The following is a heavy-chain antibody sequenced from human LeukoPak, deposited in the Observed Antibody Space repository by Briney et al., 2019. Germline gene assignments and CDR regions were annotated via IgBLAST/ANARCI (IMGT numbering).Heavy chain of an antibody. J-gene: IGHJ4*02. V-gene: IGHV4-61*01. Sequence: PETLSLTCTVSGGSVSSGSYYWSWIRQPPGKGLEWIGYIYYSGSTNYNPSLKSRVTISVDTFKNQFSLKLSSVTAADTAVYYCARGGYSSSSWGQGTLVTVSS. CDR2: IYYSGST. CDR3: ARGGYSSSS. CDR1: GGSVSSGSYY. D-gene: IGHD6-6*01.